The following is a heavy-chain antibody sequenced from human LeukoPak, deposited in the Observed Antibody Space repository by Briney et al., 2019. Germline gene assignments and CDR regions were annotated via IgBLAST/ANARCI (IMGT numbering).Heavy chain of an antibody. V-gene: IGHV3-20*04. J-gene: IGHJ4*02. CDR3: ARLKAAAGSNFDY. D-gene: IGHD6-13*01. CDR1: GFTFDDYG. CDR2: INWNGGST. Sequence: GGSLRLSCAASGFTFDDYGMSWVRQAPGKGLELVSGINWNGGSTSYADSVKGRFTISRDTAKNSLYLQMNSLRAEDTALYYCARLKAAAGSNFDYWGQGTLVTVSS.